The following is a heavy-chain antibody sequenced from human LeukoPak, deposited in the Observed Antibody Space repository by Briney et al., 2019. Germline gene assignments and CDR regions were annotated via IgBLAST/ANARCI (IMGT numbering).Heavy chain of an antibody. CDR1: GYSITSGYY. J-gene: IGHJ4*02. CDR3: PRDQAYYGSGIYGPAH. V-gene: IGHV4-38-2*02. D-gene: IGHD3-10*01. CDR2: SYHTGST. Sequence: SETLSLTCTVSGYSITSGYYWGWIRQTPGKGLEWIGSSYHTGSTLYNPSLKSRVTISVDPSKNQFSLKLSSVIVADTAVYYCPRDQAYYGSGIYGPAHWGQGILATVS.